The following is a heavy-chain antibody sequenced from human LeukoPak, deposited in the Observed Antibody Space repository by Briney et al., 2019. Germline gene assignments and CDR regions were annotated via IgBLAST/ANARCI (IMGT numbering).Heavy chain of an antibody. CDR1: RFTFSSYG. D-gene: IGHD2-8*01. V-gene: IGHV3-30*02. CDR2: IQYDGSNE. Sequence: GGSLRLSCAASRFTFSSYGMHWVRQAPGKGLEWVAYIQYDGSNEQYADSVKGRFSISRDSSKNILNLQMNSLRGDDTAVYYCAKDRCSNGIGCYYYYMDVWGKGTTVTIYS. CDR3: AKDRCSNGIGCYYYYMDV. J-gene: IGHJ6*03.